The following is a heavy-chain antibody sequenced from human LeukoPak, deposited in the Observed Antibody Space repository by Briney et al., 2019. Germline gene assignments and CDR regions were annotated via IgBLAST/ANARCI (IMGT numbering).Heavy chain of an antibody. D-gene: IGHD2-2*03. Sequence: GGSLRLSCVASGFTFNSYAMSWVRQAPGKGLEWLSAISGSGGSTYYADYVKGRFTISRDNSKSTLYLQMNSLGAEDTALYYCAKDNGYCTSTSCFLEYWGQGTLVTVSS. V-gene: IGHV3-23*01. CDR3: AKDNGYCTSTSCFLEY. CDR2: ISGSGGST. J-gene: IGHJ4*02. CDR1: GFTFNSYA.